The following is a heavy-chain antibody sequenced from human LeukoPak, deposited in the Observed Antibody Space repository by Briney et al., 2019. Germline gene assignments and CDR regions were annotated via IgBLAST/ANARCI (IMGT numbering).Heavy chain of an antibody. CDR1: GFVFSNYN. J-gene: IGHJ5*02. CDR2: ISSSSSTI. Sequence: GGSLRLSCAASGFVFSNYNMQWGRQAPGKGLEWVSYISSSSSTIFYADSVKGRFTISRDNAKNSLYLQMNSLRAEDTAVYYCARDQPLDPWGQGTLVTVSS. V-gene: IGHV3-48*01. CDR3: ARDQPLDP.